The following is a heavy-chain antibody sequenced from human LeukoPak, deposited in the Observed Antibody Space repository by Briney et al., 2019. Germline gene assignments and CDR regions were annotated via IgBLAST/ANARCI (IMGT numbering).Heavy chain of an antibody. CDR1: GFTFSSYA. D-gene: IGHD3-3*01. V-gene: IGHV3-23*01. J-gene: IGHJ6*03. Sequence: GGSLRLSCAASGFTFSSYAMSWVRQAPGKGLEWVSAISGSGGSTYYADSVKGRFTISRDNSKNTLYLQMNSLRAEDTVVYYCARDHYDFWSGYYLRFYYYYYMDVWGKGTTVTVSS. CDR3: ARDHYDFWSGYYLRFYYYYYMDV. CDR2: ISGSGGST.